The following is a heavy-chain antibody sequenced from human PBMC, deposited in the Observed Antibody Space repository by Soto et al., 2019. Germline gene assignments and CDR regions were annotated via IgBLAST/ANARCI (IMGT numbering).Heavy chain of an antibody. CDR1: GLTFSSYA. CDR2: ISGSGDGT. CDR3: AKGGYKSRSDY. D-gene: IGHD5-12*01. Sequence: EVQLLESGGGLVQPGGSLRLSCAASGLTFSSYAMTWVRQAPGKGLEWVSGISGSGDGTYYADSVKGRFTISRDNSKNTLYLQMHSLRAEDRAVYYCAKGGYKSRSDYRGQGTLVTVSS. J-gene: IGHJ4*01. V-gene: IGHV3-23*01.